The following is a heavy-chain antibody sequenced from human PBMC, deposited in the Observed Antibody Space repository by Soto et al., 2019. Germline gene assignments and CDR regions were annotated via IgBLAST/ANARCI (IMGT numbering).Heavy chain of an antibody. CDR3: AREDDGGDSLDV. V-gene: IGHV4-30-4*08. CDR1: GGSINSDYYH. CDR2: IHHSGAI. D-gene: IGHD2-21*02. Sequence: SETLSLTCTVSGGSINSDYYHWTWVRQSPGKGLEWIGYIHHSGAILYNPSFKSRLTISVDTSKNQFSLHLTSVTDADTAVYFCAREDDGGDSLDVWGQGTTVTVAS. J-gene: IGHJ6*02.